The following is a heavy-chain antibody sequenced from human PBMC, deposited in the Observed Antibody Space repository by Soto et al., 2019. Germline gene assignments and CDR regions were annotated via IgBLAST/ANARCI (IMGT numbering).Heavy chain of an antibody. D-gene: IGHD3-10*01. Sequence: ASVKVSCKASGYTFTSYAMHWVRQAPGQRLEWMGWINAGNGNTKYSQKFQGRVTITRDTSASTAYMELSSLRSEDTAVYYSASLLWFGEKTAYYFDYWGQGTLVTVSS. CDR3: ASLLWFGEKTAYYFDY. CDR1: GYTFTSYA. CDR2: INAGNGNT. J-gene: IGHJ4*02. V-gene: IGHV1-3*01.